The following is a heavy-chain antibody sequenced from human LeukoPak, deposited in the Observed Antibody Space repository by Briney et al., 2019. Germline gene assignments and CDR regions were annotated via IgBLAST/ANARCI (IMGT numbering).Heavy chain of an antibody. J-gene: IGHJ6*02. Sequence: PGGSLRLSCAASGFTFSSYTMSWVRQAPGKGLEWVSTITTSVGNTYYADSVKGRFTVSRDNSKNTLFLQMNSLRDEDTAVYYAARVGTLWFGELFTPLPYYYYYGMDVWGQGTTVTVSS. CDR3: ARVGTLWFGELFTPLPYYYYYGMDV. D-gene: IGHD3-10*01. CDR2: ITTSVGNT. V-gene: IGHV3-23*01. CDR1: GFTFSSYT.